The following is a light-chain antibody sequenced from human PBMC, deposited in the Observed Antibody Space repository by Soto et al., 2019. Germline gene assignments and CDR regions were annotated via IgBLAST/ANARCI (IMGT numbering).Light chain of an antibody. CDR2: EVS. Sequence: QPALTQPASVSGSPGQSITISCTGSSSDVGYYNYVSWYQQHPGKAPKLMIYEVSNRPSGASNRSSGSKSGNTASLTISGLQAEDEADYYCSSYTSSSTPNVFGTGTKVTVL. J-gene: IGLJ1*01. V-gene: IGLV2-14*01. CDR1: SSDVGYYNY. CDR3: SSYTSSSTPNV.